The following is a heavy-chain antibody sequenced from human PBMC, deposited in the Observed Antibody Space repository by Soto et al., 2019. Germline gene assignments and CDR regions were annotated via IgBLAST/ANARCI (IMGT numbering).Heavy chain of an antibody. CDR2: MNANSGNK. J-gene: IGHJ3*02. CDR1: GYTFTSYD. V-gene: IGHV1-8*01. Sequence: QVQLVQSGAEVKKPGASVKVSCKASGYTFTSYDINWVRQATGQGLEWMGWMNANSGNKGYAQKFQGRVTMTRNTSISTAYMELSSLRSEDTAVYYCASAHKRCTHDAFDIWGQGTMVTVSS. CDR3: ASAHKRCTHDAFDI.